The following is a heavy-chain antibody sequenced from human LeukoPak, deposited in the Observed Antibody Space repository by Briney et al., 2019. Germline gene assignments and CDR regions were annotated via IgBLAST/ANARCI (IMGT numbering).Heavy chain of an antibody. Sequence: ASVKVSCKASGHTFTSYYMHWARQAPGQGLEWMGIINPSGGSTSYAQKFQGRVTMTRDTSTSTVYMELSSLRSEDTAVYYCARGDPNYYFDYWGQGTLVTVSS. CDR1: GHTFTSYY. CDR3: ARGDPNYYFDY. J-gene: IGHJ4*02. CDR2: INPSGGST. V-gene: IGHV1-46*01. D-gene: IGHD4/OR15-4a*01.